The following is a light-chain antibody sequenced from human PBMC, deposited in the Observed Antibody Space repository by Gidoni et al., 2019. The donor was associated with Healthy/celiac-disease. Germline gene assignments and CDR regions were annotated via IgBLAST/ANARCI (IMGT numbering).Light chain of an antibody. CDR2: DVS. CDR3: SSYTSSSTRV. Sequence: QSALTQPASVSGSPGQSITISFTGTSSDVGGYNYVSWYKQHPGKAPKLMIYDVSHRPSGVYNRFSGYKSGNTASLTIAGLQAEDEADYYCSSYTSSSTRVFGGGTKLTVL. CDR1: SSDVGGYNY. J-gene: IGLJ3*02. V-gene: IGLV2-14*01.